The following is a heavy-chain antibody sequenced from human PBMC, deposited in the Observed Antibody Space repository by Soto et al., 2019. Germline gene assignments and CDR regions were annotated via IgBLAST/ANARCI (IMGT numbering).Heavy chain of an antibody. V-gene: IGHV1-18*04. CDR1: GYTFTSYG. Sequence: QVQLVQSGAEVKKPGASVKVSCKASGYTFTSYGISWVRQAPGQGLEWMGWISAYNGNTNYAQKLQGRVTMTTDTATSTAYMELRSLRSDDTAVYYCARDPGIAARPGYYYYGMDVWGQGTTVTVSS. CDR2: ISAYNGNT. CDR3: ARDPGIAARPGYYYYGMDV. J-gene: IGHJ6*02. D-gene: IGHD6-6*01.